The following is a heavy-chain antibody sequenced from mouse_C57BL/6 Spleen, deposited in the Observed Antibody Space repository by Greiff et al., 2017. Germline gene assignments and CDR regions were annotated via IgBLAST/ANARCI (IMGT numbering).Heavy chain of an antibody. D-gene: IGHD1-1*01. Sequence: QVHVKQSGPELVKPGASVKLSCKASGYTFTSYDINWVKQRPGQGLEWIGWIYPRDGSTKYNEKFKGKATLTVDTSSSTAYMELHSLTSEDSAVYFCARRNYYGSPLYFDYWGQGTTLTVSS. CDR1: GYTFTSYD. CDR2: IYPRDGST. J-gene: IGHJ2*01. CDR3: ARRNYYGSPLYFDY. V-gene: IGHV1-85*01.